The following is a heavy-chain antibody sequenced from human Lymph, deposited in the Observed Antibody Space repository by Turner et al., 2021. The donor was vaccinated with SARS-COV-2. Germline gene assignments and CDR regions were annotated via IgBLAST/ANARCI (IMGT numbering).Heavy chain of an antibody. CDR3: ATKDCSGGRCSYFDY. V-gene: IGHV4-4*02. Sequence: QVQLQESGPGLVTPSGTLSLICAVSGGPISSSNWWSWVRQPPGKGLEWIGEIYHSESTNYNPSLKSRVTISVDKSKNQFSLKLSSVTAADTAVYYCATKDCSGGRCSYFDYWGQGTLVTVSS. CDR1: GGPISSSNW. J-gene: IGHJ4*02. D-gene: IGHD2-15*01. CDR2: IYHSEST.